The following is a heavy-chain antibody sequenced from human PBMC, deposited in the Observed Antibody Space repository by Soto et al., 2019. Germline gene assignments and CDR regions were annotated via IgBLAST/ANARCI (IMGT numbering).Heavy chain of an antibody. V-gene: IGHV4-39*01. Sequence: SETLSLTCTVSGGSISSSSYYWGWIRQPPGKGLEWIGSIYYSGSTYYNPSLKSRVTISVDTSKNQFSLKLSSVTAADTAVYYCARQRYSSEPPNNYHYYYLGVWGKGTTVTVSS. CDR2: IYYSGST. J-gene: IGHJ6*03. D-gene: IGHD6-19*01. CDR3: ARQRYSSEPPNNYHYYYLGV. CDR1: GGSISSSSYY.